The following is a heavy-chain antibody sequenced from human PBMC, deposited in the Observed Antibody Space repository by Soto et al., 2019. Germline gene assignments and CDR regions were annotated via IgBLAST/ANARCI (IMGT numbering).Heavy chain of an antibody. CDR2: IYFSGIT. CDR3: ARLNGYCVSTNCHGYYGMDG. V-gene: IGHV4-39*01. D-gene: IGHD2-2*03. Sequence: SETLSLTCSVSNGSVSSPLSYWGWIRQPPGKRPQWIGVIYFSGITSYNPSLKSRVTISVDTSSNQFSLELSSVTATDTAVYYCARLNGYCVSTNCHGYYGMDGGGQGTTVTVSS. CDR1: NGSVSSPLSY. J-gene: IGHJ6*02.